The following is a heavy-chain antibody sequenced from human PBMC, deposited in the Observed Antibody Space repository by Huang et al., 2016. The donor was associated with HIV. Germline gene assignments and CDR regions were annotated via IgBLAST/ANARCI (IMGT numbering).Heavy chain of an antibody. CDR1: GGSITSSHHY. V-gene: IGHV4-39*01. D-gene: IGHD2-2*01. CDR2: FYYSGDA. CDR3: ASGEYGKNAYDI. Sequence: QLHLQQSGPGLVRPSETLSLICTVSGGSITSSHHYWGWIRQPPGKGLEWIGNFYYSGDAYYTPSLKNRVSISIDTSKSQFSLRLSSVIATDTAVYYCASGEYGKNAYDIWGQGTVVTVSA. J-gene: IGHJ3*02.